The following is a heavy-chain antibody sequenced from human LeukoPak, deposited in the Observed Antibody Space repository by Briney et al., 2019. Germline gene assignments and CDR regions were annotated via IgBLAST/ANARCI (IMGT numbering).Heavy chain of an antibody. CDR1: GFTFDDYG. D-gene: IGHD2-21*01. J-gene: IGHJ4*02. V-gene: IGHV3-20*04. Sequence: GGSLRLSCAASGFTFDDYGMSWVRQAPGRGLEWVSGINWNGGSTGYADSVKGRFTISRDNAKNSLYLQMNSLRAEDTALYYCARAFKYSMSGYYFDYWGQGTLVTVSS. CDR3: ARAFKYSMSGYYFDY. CDR2: INWNGGST.